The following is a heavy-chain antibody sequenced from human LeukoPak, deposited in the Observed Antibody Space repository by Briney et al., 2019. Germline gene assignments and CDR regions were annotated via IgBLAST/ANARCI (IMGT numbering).Heavy chain of an antibody. CDR1: GFTFSSYI. D-gene: IGHD2-2*01. V-gene: IGHV3-48*01. CDR3: ARDSCSSTSCYSQYYYYGMDV. CDR2: ISSSSSTI. Sequence: GGSLRLSCAASGFTFSSYIMNWVRQAPGKGLEWVSYISSSSSTIYYADSVKGRFTISRDNAKNSLYLQMNSLRAEDTAVYYCARDSCSSTSCYSQYYYYGMDVWGQGTTVTVSS. J-gene: IGHJ6*02.